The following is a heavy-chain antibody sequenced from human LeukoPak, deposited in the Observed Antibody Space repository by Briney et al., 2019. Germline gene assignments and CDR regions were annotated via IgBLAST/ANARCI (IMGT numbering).Heavy chain of an antibody. Sequence: PGGSLRLSCAASGFTFSSYAMSWVRQAPGKGLEWVSAISGSGGSTYYADSVKGRFTISRDNSKNTLYLQMNSLRADDTAVYYCAKEGEYYYYDSSGYYLDYWGQGTLVTVSS. V-gene: IGHV3-23*01. CDR1: GFTFSSYA. J-gene: IGHJ4*02. CDR2: ISGSGGST. D-gene: IGHD3-22*01. CDR3: AKEGEYYYYDSSGYYLDY.